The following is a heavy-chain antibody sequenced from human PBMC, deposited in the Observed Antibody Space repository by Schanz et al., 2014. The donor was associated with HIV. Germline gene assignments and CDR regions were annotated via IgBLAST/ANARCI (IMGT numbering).Heavy chain of an antibody. D-gene: IGHD2-21*01. V-gene: IGHV3-33*08. CDR3: ARDWLGERDYYYGMDV. Sequence: QVQLVESGGGLVKSGGSLRLSCAASGITFSSYGMHWVRQAPGKGLEWGAVIWYDGSNKYYTDSVKGRFTISRDNSKNTLYLQMNSLRVEDTAVYYCARDWLGERDYYYGMDVWGQGTTVTVSS. CDR1: GITFSSYG. J-gene: IGHJ6*02. CDR2: IWYDGSNK.